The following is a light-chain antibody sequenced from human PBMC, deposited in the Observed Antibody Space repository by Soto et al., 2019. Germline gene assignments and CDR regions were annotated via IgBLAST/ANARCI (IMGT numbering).Light chain of an antibody. CDR2: GAS. CDR3: QQRHNWPIT. J-gene: IGKJ5*01. Sequence: EVVLTQSPATLSVSPGDRATLSCRASHSVNSHVAWYQQKPGQAPRLLLYGASTRATGIPARFSGSGSGTDFTLTISGLEPADLGVYYCQQRHNWPITFGQGTRLEIK. V-gene: IGKV3-15*01. CDR1: HSVNSH.